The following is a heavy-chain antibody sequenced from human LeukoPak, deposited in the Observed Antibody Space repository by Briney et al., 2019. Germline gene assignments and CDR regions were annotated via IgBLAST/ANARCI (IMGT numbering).Heavy chain of an antibody. CDR2: IYYSGST. J-gene: IGHJ4*02. Sequence: SQTLSLTCTVSGGSISSGGYYWSWIRQHPGKGLEWIGYIYYSGSTYYNPSLKSRVTISADTSKNQFSLKLSSVTAADTAVYYCARRSNSIVGATHFDYWGQGTLATVSS. CDR3: ARRSNSIVGATHFDY. D-gene: IGHD1-26*01. V-gene: IGHV4-31*03. CDR1: GGSISSGGYY.